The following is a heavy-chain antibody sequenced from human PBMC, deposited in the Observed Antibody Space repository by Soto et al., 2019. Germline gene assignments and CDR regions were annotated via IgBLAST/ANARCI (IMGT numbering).Heavy chain of an antibody. D-gene: IGHD6-19*01. V-gene: IGHV3-23*01. CDR2: ISGSGGGT. CDR3: AEAALSGPWRYYCGSDV. CDR1: GFTFSNYA. J-gene: IGHJ6*02. Sequence: EVQLLESGGGLVQPGGSLRLSCAASGFTFSNYAMSWVRQAPGKGLEWVSAISGSGGGTFYADSVKGRFTISRDNSKNRFSRRRYSLGAEVTAVYYCAEAALSGPWRYYCGSDVWGQGTTVTVSS.